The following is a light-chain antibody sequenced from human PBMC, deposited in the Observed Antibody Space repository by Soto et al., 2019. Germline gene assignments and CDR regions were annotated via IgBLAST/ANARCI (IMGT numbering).Light chain of an antibody. CDR1: NSNLGAGYD. CDR3: SSYTNNQRV. V-gene: IGLV1-40*01. CDR2: EVN. Sequence: QSVLTQPPSVSGAPGQRVTISCTGNNSNLGAGYDVHWYQQHPGKAPKLLIYEVNNRPSGVSSRFSGSKSGNTASLTISGLQAEDEADYYCSSYTNNQRVFGGGTKLTVL. J-gene: IGLJ3*02.